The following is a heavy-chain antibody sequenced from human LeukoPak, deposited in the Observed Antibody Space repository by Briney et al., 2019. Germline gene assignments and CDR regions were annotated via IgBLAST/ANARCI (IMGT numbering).Heavy chain of an antibody. J-gene: IGHJ4*02. CDR1: GFSFSTCA. Sequence: GGSLRLSCAASGFSFSTCAMNWVRQAPGKGLEWVSTISGGGDGALYADSVKGRFTTSRDNSKNTLFLQMTSLRAEDTAVYYCARRTRGYSYGTLDYWGQGTLVTVSS. CDR3: ARRTRGYSYGTLDY. V-gene: IGHV3-23*01. D-gene: IGHD5-18*01. CDR2: ISGGGDGA.